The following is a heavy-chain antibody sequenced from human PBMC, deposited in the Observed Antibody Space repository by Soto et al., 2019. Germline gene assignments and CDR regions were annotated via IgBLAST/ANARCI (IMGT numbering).Heavy chain of an antibody. J-gene: IGHJ6*02. Sequence: GGSLRLSCAASGFTFSSYAMSWVRQAPGKGLEWVSAISGSGGSTYYADSVKGRFTISRDNSKNTLYLQMNSLRAEDTAVYYCAKGRVRCSSTSCYVVPYYYYGMDVWGQGTTVTVSS. D-gene: IGHD2-2*01. CDR3: AKGRVRCSSTSCYVVPYYYYGMDV. CDR1: GFTFSSYA. CDR2: ISGSGGST. V-gene: IGHV3-23*01.